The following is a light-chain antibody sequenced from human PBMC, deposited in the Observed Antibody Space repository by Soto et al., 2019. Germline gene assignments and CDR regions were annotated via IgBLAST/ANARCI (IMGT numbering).Light chain of an antibody. V-gene: IGKV3-20*01. CDR3: QQYSDSPPT. Sequence: IVLTQSPGTLSLSPGDRATLSCRASQRVSARYLAWFHQKPGQAPRLLIFGASARATGIPDRFSGSGSGTDFTLNIDRLQPEDFAMYYCQQYSDSPPTFGQGTKLEIK. CDR2: GAS. CDR1: QRVSARY. J-gene: IGKJ1*01.